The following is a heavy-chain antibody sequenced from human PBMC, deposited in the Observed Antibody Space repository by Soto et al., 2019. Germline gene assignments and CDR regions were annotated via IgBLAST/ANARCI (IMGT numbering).Heavy chain of an antibody. CDR2: MNPNSGNT. CDR3: ARMTTSGTLNWFDP. V-gene: IGHV1-8*01. Sequence: QVQLVQSGAEVKEPGASVKVSCKASGYIFSNNDISWLRQAPGQGPERMGWMNPNSGNTGYAQKFRGRVTMTRNTSISTAYMELSSLRSDDTAIYYCARMTTSGTLNWFDPWGQGTLVTVSS. J-gene: IGHJ5*02. D-gene: IGHD1-1*01. CDR1: GYIFSNND.